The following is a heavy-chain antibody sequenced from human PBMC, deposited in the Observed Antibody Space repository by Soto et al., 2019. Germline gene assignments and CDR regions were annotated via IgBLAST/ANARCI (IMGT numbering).Heavy chain of an antibody. Sequence: QVQLVESGGGVVQPGRSLRLSCAASGFTFSSYGMHWVRQAPGKGLEWVAVISYDGSNKYYADSVKGRFTISRDNYKNTLYLQMNSRRAEDTAVYYCGKEEPGWQLPGGDYWGQGTLVNGSS. CDR2: ISYDGSNK. D-gene: IGHD1-26*01. CDR1: GFTFSSYG. CDR3: GKEEPGWQLPGGDY. J-gene: IGHJ4*02. V-gene: IGHV3-30*18.